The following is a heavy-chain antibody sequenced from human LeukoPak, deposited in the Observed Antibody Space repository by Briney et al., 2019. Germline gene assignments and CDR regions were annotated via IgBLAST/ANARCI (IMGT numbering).Heavy chain of an antibody. V-gene: IGHV4-30-2*01. CDR3: ARVLWFGELLPNWFDP. CDR1: GGSISSGGYS. D-gene: IGHD3-10*01. CDR2: IYHSGST. Sequence: SETLSLTCAVSGGSISSGGYSWSWIRQPPGKGLEWIGYIYHSGSTYYIPSLKSRVTISVDRSKNQFSLKLSSVTAADTAVYYCARVLWFGELLPNWFDPWGQGTLVTVSS. J-gene: IGHJ5*02.